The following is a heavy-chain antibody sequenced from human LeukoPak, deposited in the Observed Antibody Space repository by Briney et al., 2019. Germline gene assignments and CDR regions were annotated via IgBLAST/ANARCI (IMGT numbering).Heavy chain of an antibody. CDR3: ATLYGDYVRSDY. D-gene: IGHD4-17*01. CDR1: GYTFAGYY. CDR2: INPNSGGT. Sequence: ASVKVSCKASGYTFAGYYMHWVRQAPGQGLEWMGWINPNSGGTNYVQNFQGRVTMTRDTSISTAYMELSRLRSDDTAVYYCATLYGDYVRSDYWGQGTLVTVSS. V-gene: IGHV1-2*02. J-gene: IGHJ4*02.